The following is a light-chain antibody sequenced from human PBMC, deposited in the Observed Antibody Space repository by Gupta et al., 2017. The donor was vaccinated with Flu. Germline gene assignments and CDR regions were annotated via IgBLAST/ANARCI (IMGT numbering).Light chain of an antibody. Sequence: QSVFTPPPSVSGPPAQRVTISCTGSSSNIGAGHNVHWYQHLPGAAPKPLIYSNNNRPSGVPARFLCSTSGTSASPAISGLQPEDEADDYCQSFDNTLESSLFGGRTKLTAL. CDR3: QSFDNTLESSL. V-gene: IGLV1-40*01. J-gene: IGLJ3*02. CDR1: SSNIGAGHN. CDR2: SNN.